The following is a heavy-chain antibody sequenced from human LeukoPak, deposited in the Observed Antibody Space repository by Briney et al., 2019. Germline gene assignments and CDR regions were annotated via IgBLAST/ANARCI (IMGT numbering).Heavy chain of an antibody. CDR3: AKGSSPLGHFDC. J-gene: IGHJ4*02. CDR2: INDRGVDT. Sequence: GGSLRLSCAASGFTFSNYAMSWVRQAPGKGLEWVSGINDRGVDTYYTDSVKGRFTISRDNSKNTLFLQMNSLTAEDTAVYYCAKGSSPLGHFDCWGQGTLATVSS. V-gene: IGHV3-23*01. CDR1: GFTFSNYA. D-gene: IGHD6-13*01.